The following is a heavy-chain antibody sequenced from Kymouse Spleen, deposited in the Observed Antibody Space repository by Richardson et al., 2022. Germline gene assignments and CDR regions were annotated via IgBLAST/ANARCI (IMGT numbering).Heavy chain of an antibody. CDR1: GGSFSGYY. CDR2: INHSGST. D-gene: IGHD7-27*02. Sequence: QVQLQQWGAGLLKPSETLSLTCAVYGGSFSGYYWSWIRQPPGKGLEWIGEINHSGSTNYNPSLKSRVTISVDTSKNQFSLKLSSVTAADTAVYYCARVANFLFDYWGQGTLVTVSS. V-gene: IGHV4-34*01. J-gene: IGHJ4*02. CDR3: ARVANFLFDY.